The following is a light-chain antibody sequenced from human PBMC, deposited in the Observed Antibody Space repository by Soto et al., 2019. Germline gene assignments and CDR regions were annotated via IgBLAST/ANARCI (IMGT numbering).Light chain of an antibody. Sequence: SVLTQPPSVSGVPGQRVTISCTGSSSNIGAGYDVHWYQQLPGTAPKLLIYGNSNRPSGVPDRFSGSKSGTSASLAITGLQAEDEADYYCQSYDSSLSALFGGGTKLTVL. V-gene: IGLV1-40*01. CDR2: GNS. CDR3: QSYDSSLSAL. J-gene: IGLJ2*01. CDR1: SSNIGAGYD.